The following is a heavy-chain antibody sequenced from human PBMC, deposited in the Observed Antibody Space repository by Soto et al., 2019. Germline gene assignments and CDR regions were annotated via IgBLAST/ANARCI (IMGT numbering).Heavy chain of an antibody. CDR3: ATVIGRFGELLSKWFDP. CDR1: GYTLTELS. D-gene: IGHD3-10*01. CDR2: FDPEDGET. V-gene: IGHV1-24*01. J-gene: IGHJ5*02. Sequence: GASVKVSCKVSGYTLTELSMHWVRQAPGKGLEWMGGFDPEDGETIYAQKFQGRVTMTEDTSTDTAYMELSSLRSEDTAVYYCATVIGRFGELLSKWFDPWGQGTLVTVSS.